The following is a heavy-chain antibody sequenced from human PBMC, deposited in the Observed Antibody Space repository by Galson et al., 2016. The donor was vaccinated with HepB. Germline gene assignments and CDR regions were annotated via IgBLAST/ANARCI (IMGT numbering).Heavy chain of an antibody. J-gene: IGHJ5*02. Sequence: SVKVSCKASGYTLTDYYIHYVRQAPGQGLEWMGWINPKNGGTDYAQRSQGRVTMTRDTFISTAYMELSRLRSDDTAVYYCARGVKSVAGANWFDLWGQGTPVSVSS. CDR2: INPKNGGT. D-gene: IGHD6-19*01. CDR3: ARGVKSVAGANWFDL. CDR1: GYTLTDYY. V-gene: IGHV1-2*02.